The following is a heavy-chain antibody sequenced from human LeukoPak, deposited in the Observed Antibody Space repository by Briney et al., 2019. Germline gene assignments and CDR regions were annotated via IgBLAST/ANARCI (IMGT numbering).Heavy chain of an antibody. CDR1: GFTFDDYA. V-gene: IGHV3-9*01. CDR3: AKDISDAFDI. J-gene: IGHJ3*02. Sequence: GRSLRLSCAASGFTFDDYAMHWVRQAPGKGLEWVSGISWNSGSIGYADSVKGRFTISRDNAKNSLYLQMNSLRAEDTALYYCAKDISDAFDIWGQGTMVTVSS. CDR2: ISWNSGSI.